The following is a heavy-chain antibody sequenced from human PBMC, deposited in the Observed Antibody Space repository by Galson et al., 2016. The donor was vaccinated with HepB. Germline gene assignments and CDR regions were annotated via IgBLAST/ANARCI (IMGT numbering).Heavy chain of an antibody. CDR3: ARGDIVGAIFDY. V-gene: IGHV3-21*01. CDR2: ISSSSSYI. J-gene: IGHJ4*02. CDR1: GFTFSSYS. Sequence: SLRLCCAASGFTFSSYSMNWVRQAPGKGLEWVSSISSSSSYIYYADSVKGRFTISRDNAKNSLYLQMNSLRAEDTAVYYCARGDIVGAIFDYWGQGTLVTVSS. D-gene: IGHD1-26*01.